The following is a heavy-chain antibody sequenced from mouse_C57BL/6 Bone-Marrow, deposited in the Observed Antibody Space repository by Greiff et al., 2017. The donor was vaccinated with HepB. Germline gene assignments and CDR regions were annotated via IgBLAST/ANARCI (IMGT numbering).Heavy chain of an antibody. V-gene: IGHV2-9-1*01. CDR1: GFSLTSYA. J-gene: IGHJ1*03. CDR3: ARKGAVVAHWYFDV. Sequence: VKLQESGPGLVAPSQSLSITCTVSGFSLTSYAISWVRQPPGKGLEWLGVIWTGGGTNYNSALKSRLSISKDNSKSQVFLKMNSLQTDDTARYYCARKGAVVAHWYFDVWGTGTTVTVSS. D-gene: IGHD1-1*01. CDR2: IWTGGGT.